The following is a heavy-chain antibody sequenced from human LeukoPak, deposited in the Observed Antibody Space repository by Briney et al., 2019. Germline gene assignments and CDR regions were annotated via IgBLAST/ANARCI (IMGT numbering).Heavy chain of an antibody. CDR1: GGSISSYY. V-gene: IGHV4-59*01. CDR2: IYYSGST. D-gene: IGHD6-13*01. CDR3: ARLGYSSSWFYFDY. J-gene: IGHJ4*02. Sequence: PSETLLLTCTVPGGSISSYYWSWIRQPPGKGLEWIWYIYYSGSTNYNPSLKSRVTISVDTSKNQFSLKLSSVTAADTAVYYCARLGYSSSWFYFDYWGQGTLVTVSS.